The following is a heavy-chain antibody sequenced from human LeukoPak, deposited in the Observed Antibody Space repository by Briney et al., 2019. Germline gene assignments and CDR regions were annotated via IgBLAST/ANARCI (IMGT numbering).Heavy chain of an antibody. CDR2: IYTSGST. V-gene: IGHV4-4*07. CDR1: GGSICRYY. D-gene: IGHD3-3*01. J-gene: IGHJ4*02. Sequence: PSETLSFICAVSGGSICRYYWSWIRQPAGKGLEWVGRIYTSGSTNYNHSLQTRVTISLDPSNHQFSLKPSSVTAAHTALYYCPRERAIYGVAKYYFDYWGQGTLVTVSS. CDR3: PRERAIYGVAKYYFDY.